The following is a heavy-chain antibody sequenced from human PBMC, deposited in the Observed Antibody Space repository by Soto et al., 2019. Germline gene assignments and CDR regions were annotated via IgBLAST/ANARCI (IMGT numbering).Heavy chain of an antibody. Sequence: TSETLSLTCTFSCGSLISGGYYWSWLRQLPGKGLEWIGYIYYTGKTYYNPALKSRLAMSVDTSKNQFSLKLSSVTAADSALYYCARVFAGSFDYWGQGTLVTVSS. CDR1: CGSLISGGYY. CDR3: ARVFAGSFDY. J-gene: IGHJ4*02. D-gene: IGHD2-21*01. V-gene: IGHV4-31*03. CDR2: IYYTGKT.